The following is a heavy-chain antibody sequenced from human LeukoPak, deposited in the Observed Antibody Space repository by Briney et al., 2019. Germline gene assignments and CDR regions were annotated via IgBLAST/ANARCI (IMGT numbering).Heavy chain of an antibody. D-gene: IGHD6-13*01. CDR3: VGRRTSAAGNF. V-gene: IGHV3-11*04. Sequence: GGSLRLSCAASGFTFSDYYMSWIRQAPGKGLEWVSYISSSSSTIYYADSMKGRFTISRDNAKNSLYLQMSSLRAEDTAVYYCVGRRTSAAGNFWGQGTLVTVSS. CDR1: GFTFSDYY. CDR2: ISSSSSTI. J-gene: IGHJ4*02.